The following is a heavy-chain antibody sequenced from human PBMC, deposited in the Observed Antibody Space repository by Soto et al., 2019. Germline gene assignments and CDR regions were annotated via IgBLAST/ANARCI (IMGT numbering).Heavy chain of an antibody. D-gene: IGHD1-1*01. J-gene: IGHJ6*02. CDR1: GYRFSSQW. CDR2: IDPSDSYT. CDR3: ARHGKSSVITKTYGMDV. Sequence: GESLKISCKGSGYRFSSQWISWVRQMPGKGLEWMGRIDPSDSYTSYSPSFQGHVTISTDNSISTAYLQWSSLKASDTAMYYCARHGKSSVITKTYGMDVWGQGTTVTVSS. V-gene: IGHV5-10-1*01.